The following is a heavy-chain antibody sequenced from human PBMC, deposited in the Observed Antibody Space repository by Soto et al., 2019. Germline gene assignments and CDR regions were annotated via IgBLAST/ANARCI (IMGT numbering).Heavy chain of an antibody. J-gene: IGHJ6*03. CDR3: ARGFTAGANQQIIYYYCYMDV. CDR1: GYTFTSYG. V-gene: IGHV1-18*01. Sequence: ASVKVSCKASGYTFTSYGISWVRQAPGQGLEWMGWISAYNGNTNYAQKLQGRVTMTTDTSTSTAYMELSSLRSEDTAVYYCARGFTAGANQQIIYYYCYMDVWGKGTTVTVSS. CDR2: ISAYNGNT. D-gene: IGHD3-10*01.